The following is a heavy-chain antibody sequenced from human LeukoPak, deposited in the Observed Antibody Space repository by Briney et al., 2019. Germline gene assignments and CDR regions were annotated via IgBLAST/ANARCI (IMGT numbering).Heavy chain of an antibody. V-gene: IGHV4-4*02. CDR3: ARDSGAVAGSEYFQH. CDR1: GGSISSSNW. Sequence: SGTLSLTCAVSGGSISSSNWWSWVRQPPGKGPEWIGEIYHSGSTNYNPSLKSRVTISVDKSKNQFSLKLSSVTAADTAVYYCARDSGAVAGSEYFQHWGQGTLVTVSS. J-gene: IGHJ1*01. CDR2: IYHSGST. D-gene: IGHD6-19*01.